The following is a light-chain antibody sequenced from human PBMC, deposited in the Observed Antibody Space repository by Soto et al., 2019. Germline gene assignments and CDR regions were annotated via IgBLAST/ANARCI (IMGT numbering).Light chain of an antibody. Sequence: QSALTQPASVSGSPGQSITISCTGTSSDVGSYNYVSWYQQHPGKAPKLMIYAVSNRSSGVSNRFSGSKSGNTASLTISGPQSEDAADYFGSSYISYTSSTNLLFGGGTKLTVL. V-gene: IGLV2-14*01. CDR2: AVS. J-gene: IGLJ2*01. CDR3: SSYISYTSSTNLL. CDR1: SSDVGSYNY.